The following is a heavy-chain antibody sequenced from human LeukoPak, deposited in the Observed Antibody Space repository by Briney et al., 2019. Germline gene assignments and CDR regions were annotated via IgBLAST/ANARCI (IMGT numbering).Heavy chain of an antibody. CDR2: IYYSGST. Sequence: PSETLSLTCTVSGGSISSYYWSWIRQPPGKGLEWIGYIYYSGSTNYNPSLKSRVTISVDTSKNQFSLKLSSVTAADTTVYYCARVPWGCSGGSCYSDYWGQGTLVTVSS. J-gene: IGHJ4*02. CDR3: ARVPWGCSGGSCYSDY. CDR1: GGSISSYY. D-gene: IGHD2-15*01. V-gene: IGHV4-59*01.